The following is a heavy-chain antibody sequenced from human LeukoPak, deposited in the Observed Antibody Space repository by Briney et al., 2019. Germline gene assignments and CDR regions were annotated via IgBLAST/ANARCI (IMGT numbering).Heavy chain of an antibody. D-gene: IGHD2-2*01. CDR1: GFTFNNHW. CDR2: IKQDGSEK. V-gene: IGHV3-7*01. CDR3: ARDELWTVVEPALDY. Sequence: GGSLRLSCAASGFTFNNHWMCWVRQAPGKGLEWVANIKQDGSEKFYVDSVKGRFTISRNNAKNSLYLQMNSLRAEDTAVYYCARDELWTVVEPALDYWGQGTLVTVSS. J-gene: IGHJ4*02.